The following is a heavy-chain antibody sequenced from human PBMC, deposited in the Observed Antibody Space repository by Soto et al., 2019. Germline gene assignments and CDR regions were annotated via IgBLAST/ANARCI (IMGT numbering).Heavy chain of an antibody. CDR3: AEDGQVVPYYYYGMDV. J-gene: IGHJ6*02. CDR1: GFTFTSSA. Sequence: SVKVSCKASGFTFTSSAVQWVRQARGQRLEWIGWIVVGSGNTNYAQKFQERVTITRDMSTSTAYMELSSLRSEDTAVYYCAEDGQVVPYYYYGMDVWGQGTKGTV. V-gene: IGHV1-58*01. D-gene: IGHD3-16*02. CDR2: IVVGSGNT.